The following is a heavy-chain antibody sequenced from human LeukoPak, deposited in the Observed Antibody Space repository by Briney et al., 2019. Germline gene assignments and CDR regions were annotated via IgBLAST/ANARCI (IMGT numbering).Heavy chain of an antibody. D-gene: IGHD4/OR15-4a*01. Sequence: SVKVSCKASGGTFSSYAISWVRQAPGQGLEWMGGIIPIFGTANYAQKFQGRVTITADESTSTAYMELSSLRSEDTAVYYCARGARRGDDYGGFFDYWAREFWSPSPQ. CDR3: ARGARRGDDYGGFFDY. CDR1: GGTFSSYA. CDR2: IIPIFGTA. J-gene: IGHJ4*02. V-gene: IGHV1-69*13.